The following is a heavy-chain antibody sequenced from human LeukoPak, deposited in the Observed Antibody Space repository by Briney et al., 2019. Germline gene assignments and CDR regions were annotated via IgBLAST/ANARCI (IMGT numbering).Heavy chain of an antibody. CDR2: ISGSSSHI. V-gene: IGHV3-21*01. D-gene: IGHD4/OR15-4a*01. CDR1: GFTFSSYT. J-gene: IGHJ5*02. CDR3: VRIPNSANFPNWFDP. Sequence: GGSLRLSCAASGFTFSSYTINWVRQAPGKGLEWISSISGSSSHIYYADSVKGRFTISRDSAKDSLYLQMNSLRAVDTALYYCVRIPNSANFPNWFDPWGQGTLVTVSS.